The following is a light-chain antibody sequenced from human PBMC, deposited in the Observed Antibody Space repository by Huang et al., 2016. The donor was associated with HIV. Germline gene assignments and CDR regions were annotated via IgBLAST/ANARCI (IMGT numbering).Light chain of an antibody. CDR2: WAS. CDR3: HQYYSSPQT. V-gene: IGKV4-1*01. Sequence: DIVVTQSPGSLALSLGGRAAINCTSSQSVFLSSNNKNYLSWSQLKPGQSPPLLIYWASPREFGVPDRVRGTGSGTDFTRTITSLQAEDVAVYYCHQYYSSPQTFGQGTKVEV. J-gene: IGKJ1*01. CDR1: QSVFLSSNNKNY.